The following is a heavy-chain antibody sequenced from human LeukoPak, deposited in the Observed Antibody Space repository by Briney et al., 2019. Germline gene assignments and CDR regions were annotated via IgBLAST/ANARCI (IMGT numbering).Heavy chain of an antibody. CDR3: ARDSYYYGSGSYYNAPSDAFDI. D-gene: IGHD3-10*01. CDR2: IYSSGST. J-gene: IGHJ3*02. V-gene: IGHV4-39*02. CDR1: GGSISSSYYY. Sequence: SETLSLTCTVSGGSISSSYYYWGWIRQPPGKGLEWIGSIYSSGSTYYNPSLKSRVTISVDTSKNQFSLKLTSVTAADTAVYYCARDSYYYGSGSYYNAPSDAFDIWGQGTMVTVSS.